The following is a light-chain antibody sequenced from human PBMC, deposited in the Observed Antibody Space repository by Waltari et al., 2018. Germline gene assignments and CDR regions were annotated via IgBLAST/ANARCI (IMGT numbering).Light chain of an antibody. J-gene: IGLJ2*01. CDR1: RSDVGSYNL. CDR3: CSYAGSHVV. CDR2: EGS. Sequence: QSALTQPASVSGSPGQSITISCPGTRSDVGSYNLVSWYQQHPGKAPKLMIYEGSKRPSGVSNRFSGSKSGNTASLTISGLQAEDEADYYCCSYAGSHVVFGGGTKLTVL. V-gene: IGLV2-23*01.